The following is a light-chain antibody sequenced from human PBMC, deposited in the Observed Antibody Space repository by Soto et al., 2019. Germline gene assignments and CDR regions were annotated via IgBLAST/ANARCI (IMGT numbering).Light chain of an antibody. CDR1: SSNVGGYDY. CDR3: FSYAANSAGV. V-gene: IGLV2-11*01. Sequence: QSALTQPRSVCGSPGQSVTISCSGTSSNVGGYDYVSWYQQHPGKAPTFMIYDVNKRPSGVPDRFSGSKSGNTASLTISGLQAEDEADYYCFSYAANSAGVFGGGTNLTVL. J-gene: IGLJ2*01. CDR2: DVN.